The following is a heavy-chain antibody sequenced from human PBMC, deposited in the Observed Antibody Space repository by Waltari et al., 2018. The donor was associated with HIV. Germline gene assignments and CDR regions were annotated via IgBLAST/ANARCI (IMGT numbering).Heavy chain of an antibody. CDR2: IYYSGST. V-gene: IGHV4-59*01. CDR1: GGSISSYY. J-gene: IGHJ6*02. D-gene: IGHD4-4*01. Sequence: QVQLQESGPGLVKPSETLSLTCTSSGGSISSYYWSWIRQPPGKGLEWIGYIYYSGSTNYNPSLKSRVTISVDTSKNQFSLKLSSVTAADTAVYYCARGDSKYYYYGMDVWGQGTTVTVSS. CDR3: ARGDSKYYYYGMDV.